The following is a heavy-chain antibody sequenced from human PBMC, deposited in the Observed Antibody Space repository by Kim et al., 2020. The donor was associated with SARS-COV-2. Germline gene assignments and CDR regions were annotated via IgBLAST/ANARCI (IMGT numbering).Heavy chain of an antibody. D-gene: IGHD3-10*01. CDR3: ARGYTKPLGKWFGELLYGMDV. Sequence: SETLSLTCTVSGGSISSYYWSWIRQPPGKGLEWIGYIYYSGSTNYNPSLKSRVTISVDTSKNQFSLKLSSVTAADTAVYYCARGYTKPLGKWFGELLYGMDVWGQGTTVTVSS. V-gene: IGHV4-59*01. CDR1: GGSISSYY. CDR2: IYYSGST. J-gene: IGHJ6*02.